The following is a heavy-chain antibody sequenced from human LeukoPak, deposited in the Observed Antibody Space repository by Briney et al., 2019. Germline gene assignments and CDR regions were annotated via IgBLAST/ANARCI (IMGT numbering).Heavy chain of an antibody. V-gene: IGHV4-39*07. D-gene: IGHD2-15*01. CDR1: GGSISSSSYY. J-gene: IGHJ5*02. CDR3: ARDRGYCSGGSCYFWFDP. CDR2: IYYSGST. Sequence: SETLSLTCTVSGGSISSSSYYWGWIRQPPGKGLEWIGSIYYSGSTYYNPSLKSRVTMSVDTSKNQFSLKLSSVTAADTAVYYCARDRGYCSGGSCYFWFDPWGQGTLVTVSS.